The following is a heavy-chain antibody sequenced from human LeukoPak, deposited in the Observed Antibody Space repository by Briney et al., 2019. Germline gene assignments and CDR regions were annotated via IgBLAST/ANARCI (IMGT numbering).Heavy chain of an antibody. D-gene: IGHD1-26*01. CDR1: GFIFSDYS. J-gene: IGHJ4*02. CDR3: AKVGSPEAWDQYFDY. V-gene: IGHV3-23*01. Sequence: GGSLRLSCTASGFIFSDYSMSWVRQARGKGLEWVSGISGSGDRTDYADSVKGRFTISRDNSKNTLYLQMNSLRAEDTAVYYCAKVGSPEAWDQYFDYWGQGTLVTVSS. CDR2: ISGSGDRT.